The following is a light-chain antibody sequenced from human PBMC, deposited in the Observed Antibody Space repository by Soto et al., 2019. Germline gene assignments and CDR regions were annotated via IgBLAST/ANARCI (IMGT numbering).Light chain of an antibody. CDR3: QSYDNSLSAYV. CDR1: SSDVGAYKY. J-gene: IGLJ1*01. Sequence: QSALTQPASVSGSPGQSITISCTGTSSDVGAYKYVSWYQQHPGKAPKLMIYEVSNRPSGVSNRFSGSKSGNTASVTISGLQAEDEADYYCQSYDNSLSAYVFGTGTKVTVL. CDR2: EVS. V-gene: IGLV2-14*01.